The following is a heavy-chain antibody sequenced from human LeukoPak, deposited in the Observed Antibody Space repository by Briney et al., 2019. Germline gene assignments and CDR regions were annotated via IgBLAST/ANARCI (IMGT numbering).Heavy chain of an antibody. CDR2: INTYTGTP. J-gene: IGHJ4*02. CDR1: GYTFRSYT. V-gene: IGHV7-4-1*02. D-gene: IGHD5-12*01. Sequence: ASVKVSCKASGYTFRSYTLRWLRQAPGQGLEWMGGINTYTGTPTYAQGFTGRFVCSLDSSVSTAYLQINSLKAEDIAVYYCVRQYSGYESLYFDSWGQGTLVTVSS. CDR3: VRQYSGYESLYFDS.